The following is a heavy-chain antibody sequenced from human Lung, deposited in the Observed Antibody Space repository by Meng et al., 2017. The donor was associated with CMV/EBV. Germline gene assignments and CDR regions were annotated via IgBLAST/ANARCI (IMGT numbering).Heavy chain of an antibody. CDR3: ARTQWHVGYFDN. J-gene: IGHJ4*02. CDR2: IHYTGST. D-gene: IGHD6-19*01. Sequence: LXXTLSLGSISSGSYYWGWLRQPPGKGLEWIGSIHYTGSTNYNPSLKTRVSISEDTSKNEFSLTLTSVTAADTAVYYCARTQWHVGYFDNWGQGTLVXVSS. V-gene: IGHV4-39*07. CDR1: LGSISSGSYY.